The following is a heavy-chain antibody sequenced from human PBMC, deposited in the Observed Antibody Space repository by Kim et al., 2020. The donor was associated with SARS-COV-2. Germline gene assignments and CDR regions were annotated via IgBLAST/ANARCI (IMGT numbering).Heavy chain of an antibody. CDR3: ARRGPEKYKPSVMDV. CDR1: GYSFTNHW. J-gene: IGHJ6*02. Sequence: GESLKISCKGSGYSFTNHWIAWVRQMPGKGLEWMGIIYPGDSDTKYSPSFKGQVTMSADKSISTAYLQWSSLEASDTAMYFCARRGPEKYKPSVMDVWGQGTTVTVSS. V-gene: IGHV5-51*01. CDR2: IYPGDSDT. D-gene: IGHD1-1*01.